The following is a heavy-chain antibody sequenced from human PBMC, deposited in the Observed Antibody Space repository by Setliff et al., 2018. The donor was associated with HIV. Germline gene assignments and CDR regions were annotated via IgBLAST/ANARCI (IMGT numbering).Heavy chain of an antibody. CDR1: GDSSSNDY. J-gene: IGHJ6*03. D-gene: IGHD2-21*02. CDR3: ASAYCGGDCYSRTRKFYYYYYTDV. V-gene: IGHV4-4*08. CDR2: IHTSGTT. Sequence: KPSETLSLTCTVSGDSSSNDYWTWVRQPPGKGLEWIGNIHTSGTTKYNPSLNSRVTISVDTSKNQFSLKLSSVTAADTAVYYCASAYCGGDCYSRTRKFYYYYYTDVWGKGTTVTVSS.